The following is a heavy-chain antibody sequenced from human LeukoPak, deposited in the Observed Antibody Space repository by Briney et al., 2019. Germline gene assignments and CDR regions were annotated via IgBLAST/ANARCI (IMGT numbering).Heavy chain of an antibody. Sequence: GGSLRLSCAASGFTFSSYAMSWVRQAPGKGLEWVSAISGSGGSTYYADSVKGRFTISRDSAKNSLYLQMNSLRAEDTAVYYCARGLSSSWYSGWFDPWGQGTLVTVSS. CDR3: ARGLSSSWYSGWFDP. CDR1: GFTFSSYA. V-gene: IGHV3-23*01. J-gene: IGHJ5*02. D-gene: IGHD6-13*01. CDR2: ISGSGGST.